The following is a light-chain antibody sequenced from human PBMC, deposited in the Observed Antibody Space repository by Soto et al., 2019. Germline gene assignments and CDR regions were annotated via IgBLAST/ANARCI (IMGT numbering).Light chain of an antibody. CDR1: SSNIGAGYD. CDR3: HSYDSSLSGYV. V-gene: IGLV1-40*01. CDR2: GNN. Sequence: QSVLTQPPSVSGAPGQRVTISCTGSSSNIGAGYDVHWYQQLPGTAPKLLIYGNNNRPSGVPDRFSGSKSGTSASLAITGLQADDEADYYCHSYDSSLSGYVFGIGTKLTVL. J-gene: IGLJ1*01.